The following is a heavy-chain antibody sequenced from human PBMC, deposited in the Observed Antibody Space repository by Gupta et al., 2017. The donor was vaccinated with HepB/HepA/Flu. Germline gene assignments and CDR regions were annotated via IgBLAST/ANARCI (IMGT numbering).Heavy chain of an antibody. CDR1: GDSINSGDHY. Sequence: QVQLQESGPGLVKPSQTLSLTCTVSGDSINSGDHYWTWIRQPPGKGLEWIGYIYYTGSTYYNPSLKSRLTMSVDTSKNQFSLKLTSVTAADTAVYYCARASLAGASFDYWGQGILVTVSS. CDR3: ARASLAGASFDY. J-gene: IGHJ4*02. CDR2: IYYTGST. D-gene: IGHD1-26*01. V-gene: IGHV4-30-4*01.